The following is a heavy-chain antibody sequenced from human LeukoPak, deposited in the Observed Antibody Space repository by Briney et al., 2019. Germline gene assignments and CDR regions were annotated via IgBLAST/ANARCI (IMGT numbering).Heavy chain of an antibody. CDR3: ARHYHSKSAFDI. J-gene: IGHJ3*02. CDR2: IYYSGNT. D-gene: IGHD1-14*01. CDR1: GGSINSGGFY. V-gene: IGHV4-31*03. Sequence: SQTLSHTCTVSGGSINSGGFYWGWIRQHPGKGLEWIGHIYYSGNTYYNPSLKSRVIISVGTSKKQFSLQLSSVTAADTAVYYCARHYHSKSAFDIWGQGTMVTVSS.